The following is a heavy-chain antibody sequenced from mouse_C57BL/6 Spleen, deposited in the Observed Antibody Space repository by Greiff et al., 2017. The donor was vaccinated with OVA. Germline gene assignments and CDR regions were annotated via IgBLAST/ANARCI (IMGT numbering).Heavy chain of an antibody. CDR1: GYTFTDYN. D-gene: IGHD3-2*02. Sequence: EVQLQQSGPELVKPGASVKIPCKASGYTFTDYNMDWVKQSHGKSLEWIGDINPNNGGTIYNQKFKGKATLTVDKSSSTAYMELRSLTSEDTAVYYCARSSAGYVAAWFAYWGQGTLVTVSA. CDR2: INPNNGGT. V-gene: IGHV1-18*01. J-gene: IGHJ3*01. CDR3: ARSSAGYVAAWFAY.